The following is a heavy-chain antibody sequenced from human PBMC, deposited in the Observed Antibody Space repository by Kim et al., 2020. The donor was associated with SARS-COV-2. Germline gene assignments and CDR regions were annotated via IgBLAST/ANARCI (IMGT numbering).Heavy chain of an antibody. CDR2: ISYDGSNK. CDR1: GFTFSSYA. Sequence: GGSLRLSCAASGFTFSSYAMHWVRQAPGKGLEWVAVISYDGSNKYYADSVKGRFTISRDNSKNTLYLQMNSLRAEDTAVYYCAREEYYDSSYFDYWGQGTLVTVSS. V-gene: IGHV3-30*04. CDR3: AREEYYDSSYFDY. J-gene: IGHJ4*02. D-gene: IGHD3-22*01.